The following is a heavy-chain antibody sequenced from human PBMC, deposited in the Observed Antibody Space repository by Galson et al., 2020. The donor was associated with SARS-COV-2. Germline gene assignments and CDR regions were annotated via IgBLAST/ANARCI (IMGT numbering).Heavy chain of an antibody. CDR1: GFTFSSYG. J-gene: IGHJ6*03. V-gene: IGHV3-30*18. Sequence: GESLKISCAASGFTFSSYGMHWVRQAPGKGLEWVAVISYDGSNKYYADSVKGRFTISRDNSKNTLYLQMNSLRAEDTAVYYCAKDSSYSSGWLSSHYYYYMDVWGKGTTVTVSS. D-gene: IGHD6-19*01. CDR2: ISYDGSNK. CDR3: AKDSSYSSGWLSSHYYYYMDV.